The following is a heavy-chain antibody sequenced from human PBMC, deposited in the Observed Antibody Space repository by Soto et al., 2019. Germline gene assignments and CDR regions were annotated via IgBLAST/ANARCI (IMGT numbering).Heavy chain of an antibody. D-gene: IGHD6-6*01. Sequence: ASVKVSCKASGYTFTSYYMHWVRQAPGQGLEWMGIINPSGGSTSYAQKFQGRVTMTRDTSTSTVYMELSSLRSEDTAVYYCAREGRLVPGGASLYYYYYYGMDVWGQGTTVTVSS. CDR1: GYTFTSYY. J-gene: IGHJ6*02. V-gene: IGHV1-46*01. CDR2: INPSGGST. CDR3: AREGRLVPGGASLYYYYYYGMDV.